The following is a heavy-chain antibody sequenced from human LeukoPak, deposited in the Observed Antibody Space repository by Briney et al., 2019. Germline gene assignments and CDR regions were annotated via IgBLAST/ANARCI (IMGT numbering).Heavy chain of an antibody. CDR2: IYYSGST. J-gene: IGHJ4*02. V-gene: IGHV4-39*07. Sequence: PSETLSLTCTVSGGSISSSSYYWGWIRQPPGKGLEWIGSIYYSGSTYYNPSLKSRVAISVDTSKNQFSLKLRSLTAADTAVYYCSGGAAAGIFDLWGQGMLVTVSS. CDR3: SGGAAAGIFDL. CDR1: GGSISSSSYY. D-gene: IGHD6-13*01.